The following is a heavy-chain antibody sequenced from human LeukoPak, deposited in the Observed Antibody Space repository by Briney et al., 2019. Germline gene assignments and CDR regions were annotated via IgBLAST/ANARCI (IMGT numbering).Heavy chain of an antibody. V-gene: IGHV3-33*03. CDR3: AKDGDTAMVFDY. CDR2: IWYDGSSK. CDR1: GFTFSIYG. J-gene: IGHJ4*02. Sequence: PGRSLRLSCAASGFTFSIYGMHWVRQAPGKGLEWVAFIWYDGSSKYYADSGKGRFTISRDNSKNTLYLEVNSLRAEDTAVYYCAKDGDTAMVFDYWGQGTLVTVSS. D-gene: IGHD5-18*01.